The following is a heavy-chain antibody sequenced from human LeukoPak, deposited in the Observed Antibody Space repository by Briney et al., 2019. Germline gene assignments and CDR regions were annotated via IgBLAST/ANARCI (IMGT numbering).Heavy chain of an antibody. J-gene: IGHJ4*02. CDR1: GYTFTSYG. Sequence: GASVKVSCKASGYTFTSYGISWVRQAPGQGLEWMGWISAYNGNTNYAQKLQGRVPMTTDTSTSTAYMELRSLRSDDTAVYYCARDYDILTGPSRPDYWGQGTLVTVSS. V-gene: IGHV1-18*04. CDR3: ARDYDILTGPSRPDY. CDR2: ISAYNGNT. D-gene: IGHD3-9*01.